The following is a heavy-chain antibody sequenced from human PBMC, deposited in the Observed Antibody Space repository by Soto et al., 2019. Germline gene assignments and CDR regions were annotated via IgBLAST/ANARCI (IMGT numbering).Heavy chain of an antibody. CDR3: AKAMRARWPSYDAFDI. Sequence: PGGSLRLSCAASGFTFDDYAMHWVRQAPGKGLEGVSCISWNSGSIGYADSVKGRFTISRDNAKNSLYLQMNSLRAEDTALYYCAKAMRARWPSYDAFDIWGQGTMVTVSS. CDR2: ISWNSGSI. D-gene: IGHD6-13*01. CDR1: GFTFDDYA. J-gene: IGHJ3*02. V-gene: IGHV3-9*01.